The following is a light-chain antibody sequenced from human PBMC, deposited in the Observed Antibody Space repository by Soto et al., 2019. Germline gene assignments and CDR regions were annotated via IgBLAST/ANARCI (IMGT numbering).Light chain of an antibody. CDR1: QSISSY. V-gene: IGKV1-39*01. CDR3: QQSFSIPLT. CDR2: AAS. Sequence: DIQMTQSPSSLSASVGDRVTITCRASQSISSYLNWYQQKPGKAPNLLIYAASSLQSGVPSRFSGSGSGTDFTLTISNLQPEDCAIYYCQQSFSIPLTFGGGTKVDI. J-gene: IGKJ4*01.